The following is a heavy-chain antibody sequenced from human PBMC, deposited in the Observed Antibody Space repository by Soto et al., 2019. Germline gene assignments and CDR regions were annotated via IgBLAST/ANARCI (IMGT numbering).Heavy chain of an antibody. D-gene: IGHD6-25*01. CDR3: ARPHGGSSGWDNWFDP. CDR2: IYYSGST. V-gene: IGHV4-61*05. J-gene: IGHJ5*02. Sequence: PSETLSLTCNVSGGSIGGSSYYWGWIRQPPGKGLEWIGYIYYSGSTNYNPSLKSRVTISVDTSKNQFSLKLSSVTAADTAVYYCARPHGGSSGWDNWFDPWGQGTLVTVSS. CDR1: GGSIGGSSYY.